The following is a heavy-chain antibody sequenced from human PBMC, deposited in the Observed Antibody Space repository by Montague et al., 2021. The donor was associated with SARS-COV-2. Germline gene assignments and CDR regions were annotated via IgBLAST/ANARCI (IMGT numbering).Heavy chain of an antibody. V-gene: IGHV3-23*01. Sequence: SLRLSCAASGFSFSRYAMSWVRQAPGKGLEWVSGISGASVRIYYADSVKGRFTISGDNSKNTLDVQMNSLRAEDTAVYYCVKVRDSGYDYPNGFDSWGQGTLVTVSS. CDR3: VKVRDSGYDYPNGFDS. D-gene: IGHD5-12*01. CDR2: ISGASVRI. CDR1: GFSFSRYA. J-gene: IGHJ5*01.